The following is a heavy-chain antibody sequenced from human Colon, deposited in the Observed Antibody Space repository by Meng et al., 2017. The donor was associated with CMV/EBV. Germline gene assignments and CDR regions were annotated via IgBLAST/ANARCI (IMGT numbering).Heavy chain of an antibody. CDR2: ISAYNGNT. CDR3: ARDRLRYYYYYGMDV. V-gene: IGHV1-18*01. Sequence: GESLKISCKASGYTFTSYGISWVRQAPGQGLEWMGWISAYNGNTNYAQKLQGRVTMTTDTSTSTAYMELRSLRSDDTAVYYCARDRLRYYYYYGMDVWGQGTTVTVSS. J-gene: IGHJ6*02. CDR1: GYTFTSYG.